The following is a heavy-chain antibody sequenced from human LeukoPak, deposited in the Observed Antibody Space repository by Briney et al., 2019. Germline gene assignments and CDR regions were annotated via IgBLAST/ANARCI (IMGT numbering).Heavy chain of an antibody. J-gene: IGHJ4*02. CDR2: MYPGDSDT. CDR3: AASTYGSGAYVGFDS. V-gene: IGHV5-51*01. CDR1: GYTFPNYW. Sequence: GESLKISCRAAGYTFPNYWIGWVRQMPGKGLDWMGIMYPGDSDTRYSPSFQGQVTLSAAKSISNAYLQWSSLKASDTAMYYCAASTYGSGAYVGFDSWGQGTLVTVSS. D-gene: IGHD3-10*01.